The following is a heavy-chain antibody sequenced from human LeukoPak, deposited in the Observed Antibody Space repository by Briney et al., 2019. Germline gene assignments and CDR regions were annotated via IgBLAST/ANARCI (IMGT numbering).Heavy chain of an antibody. CDR1: GFTFSDYY. CDR2: ISSSGSTI. J-gene: IGHJ4*02. D-gene: IGHD3-3*01. V-gene: IGHV3-11*01. CDR3: ARGSYDFWSGYYPNDY. Sequence: PGGSLRLSCAASGFTFSDYYMSWIRHAPGKGLEWVSYISSSGSTIYYADSVKGRFTISRDNAKNSLYLQMNSLRAEDTAVYYCARGSYDFWSGYYPNDYWGQGTLVTVSS.